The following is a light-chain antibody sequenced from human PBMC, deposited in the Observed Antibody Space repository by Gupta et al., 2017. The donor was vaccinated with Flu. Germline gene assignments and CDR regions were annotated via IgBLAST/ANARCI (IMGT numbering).Light chain of an antibody. V-gene: IGKV1-27*01. CDR3: QMEKSAPFT. J-gene: IGKJ3*01. CDR2: SAS. CDR1: HELNKY. Sequence: DIQMTQSPSSLSASVGDIVTITCRASHELNKYFAWYQQKPGENPKLLIYSASTCQSGVPSRFSGSGSGTDFTLTISSLQPEDVATYYCQMEKSAPFTFGHGTKVDI.